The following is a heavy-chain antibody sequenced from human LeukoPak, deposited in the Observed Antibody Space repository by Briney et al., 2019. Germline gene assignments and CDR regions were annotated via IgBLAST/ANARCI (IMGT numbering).Heavy chain of an antibody. CDR2: VSNDGGDK. J-gene: IGHJ4*02. D-gene: IGHD5-24*01. Sequence: GGSLRLSCAASEFTFSSYAMHWVRQAPGKGLEWVALVSNDGGDKYYADSVKGRFTISRDNSKNTLYLQMNSLRAEDTAVYYCAKDVGRDGYNFDYWGQGTLVTVSS. CDR3: AKDVGRDGYNFDY. CDR1: EFTFSSYA. V-gene: IGHV3-30*18.